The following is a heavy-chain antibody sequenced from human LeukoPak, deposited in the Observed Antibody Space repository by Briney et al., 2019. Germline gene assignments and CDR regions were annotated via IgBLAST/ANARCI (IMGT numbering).Heavy chain of an antibody. D-gene: IGHD6-13*01. CDR1: GFTFSSYA. CDR2: ISGSGGST. J-gene: IGHJ4*02. Sequence: GGSLRLSCAASGFTFSSYAMSWVRQAPGKGLEWVSAISGSGGSTYYADSVKGRFTISRDNSKNTLYLQMNSLRAEDTAVYYCARGGSSWYYFDYWGQGTLVTVSS. CDR3: ARGGSSWYYFDY. V-gene: IGHV3-23*01.